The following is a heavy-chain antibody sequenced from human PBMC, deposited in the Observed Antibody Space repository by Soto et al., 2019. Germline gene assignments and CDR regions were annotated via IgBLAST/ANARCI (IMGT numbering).Heavy chain of an antibody. CDR3: ARERPDGSRLDP. J-gene: IGHJ5*02. V-gene: IGHV4-30-4*01. CDR1: GGSISSYY. Sequence: SETLSLTCTVSGGSISSYYWSWIRQPPGKGREWIGYIYYSGSTYYNPSLKSRVTISVDTSKNQFSLKLSSVTAADTAVYYCARERPDGSRLDPWGQGTLVTVSS. CDR2: IYYSGST. D-gene: IGHD6-13*01.